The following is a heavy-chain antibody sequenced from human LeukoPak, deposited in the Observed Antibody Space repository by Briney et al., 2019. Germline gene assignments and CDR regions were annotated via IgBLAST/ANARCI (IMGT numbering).Heavy chain of an antibody. D-gene: IGHD3-22*01. J-gene: IGHJ4*02. CDR3: AKGVHHYYDSSGYSD. V-gene: IGHV3-23*01. CDR2: ITGSGDRT. CDR1: GFTFSLYA. Sequence: PGGSLRLSCAASGFTFSLYAMSWVRQAPGKGLEWVSTITGSGDRTYYADSVKGRFTISRDNSKNTLYLQMNSLRAEDTAVYYCAKGVHHYYDSSGYSDWGQGTLVTVSS.